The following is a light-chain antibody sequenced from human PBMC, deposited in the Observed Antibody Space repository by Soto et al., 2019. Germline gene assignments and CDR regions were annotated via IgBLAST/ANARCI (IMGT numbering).Light chain of an antibody. J-gene: IGKJ1*01. V-gene: IGKV3-11*01. CDR3: PQRPRLPRT. CDR2: QTS. CDR1: QYINTR. Sequence: EIVLTQFTAPLYSLPGDSVHLSCRASQYINTRLAWYQHRPGQAPRLLIYQTSIRAAGIPARFSASGSGTDFTLTISDVQPGEFARYYSPQRPRLPRTLGQGTKVDTK.